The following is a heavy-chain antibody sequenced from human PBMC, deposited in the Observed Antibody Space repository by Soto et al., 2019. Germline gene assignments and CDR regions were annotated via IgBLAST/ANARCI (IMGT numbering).Heavy chain of an antibody. CDR3: TRTLTPNPAEYLQQ. CDR2: INPSGGTT. J-gene: IGHJ1*01. CDR1: GYTFTRYY. V-gene: IGHV1-46*03. Sequence: ASVKVSCKASGYTFTRYYMHWVRQAPGQGLEWMGMINPSGGTTSYAQNFQGRVTMTRDTSTSTVYMELSSLRSEDTAVYYCTRTLTPNPAEYLQQWGQGTLVTVSS.